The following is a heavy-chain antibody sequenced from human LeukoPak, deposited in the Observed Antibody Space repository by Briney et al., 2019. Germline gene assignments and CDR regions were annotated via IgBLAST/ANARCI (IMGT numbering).Heavy chain of an antibody. V-gene: IGHV3-30*04. CDR3: ARGGWETWGYFDY. CDR2: ISYDGSNK. J-gene: IGHJ4*02. Sequence: PGGSLRLSCAASGFTFSSYAMHWVRQAPGKGLEWVAVISYDGSNKYYADSVKGRFTISRDNSKNTLYLQMNSLRAEDTAVYYCARGGWETWGYFDYWGQGTLVTVSS. CDR1: GFTFSSYA. D-gene: IGHD6-19*01.